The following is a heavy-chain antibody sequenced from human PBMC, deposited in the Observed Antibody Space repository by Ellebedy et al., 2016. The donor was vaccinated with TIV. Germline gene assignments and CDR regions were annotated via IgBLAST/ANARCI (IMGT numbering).Heavy chain of an antibody. V-gene: IGHV3-23*01. J-gene: IGHJ4*02. CDR2: ISGSGGST. Sequence: GESLKISCAASGFTFSSYAMSWVRQAPGKGLEWVSAISGSGGSTYYADSVKGRFTISRDNSKNTLYLQMNSLRAEDTAVYYCAKVATVTLDVGYCSSTSCYGGYYFDYWGQGTLVTVSS. CDR3: AKVATVTLDVGYCSSTSCYGGYYFDY. CDR1: GFTFSSYA. D-gene: IGHD2-2*01.